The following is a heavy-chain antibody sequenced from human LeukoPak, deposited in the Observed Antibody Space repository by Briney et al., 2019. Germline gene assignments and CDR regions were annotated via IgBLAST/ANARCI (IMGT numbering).Heavy chain of an antibody. V-gene: IGHV3-7*01. J-gene: IGHJ4*02. CDR2: IKQDGSET. D-gene: IGHD3-3*01. CDR3: ARDFWGAYRVDYFDY. CDR1: GFTFSSYW. Sequence: GGSLRLSCAASGFTFSSYWMTWVRRAPGKGLEWVANIKQDGSETYYVDSVRGRFTISRDNAKKSLYLQMNSLRAEDTAVYYCARDFWGAYRVDYFDYWGQGTLVTVSS.